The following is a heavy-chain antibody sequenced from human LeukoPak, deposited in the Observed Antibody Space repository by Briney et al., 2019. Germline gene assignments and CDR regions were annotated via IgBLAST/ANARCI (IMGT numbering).Heavy chain of an antibody. CDR1: GYRFTSYW. V-gene: IGHV5-51*01. CDR2: IYPGDSDT. D-gene: IGHD5-12*01. Sequence: GESLKISCKGSGYRFTSYWIGWVRQMPGKGLEWMGIIYPGDSDTRDSPSFQGQVTISADKSISTAYLQWSSLKASDTAMYYCARRSVDRGYYFDYWGQGTLVTVSS. J-gene: IGHJ4*02. CDR3: ARRSVDRGYYFDY.